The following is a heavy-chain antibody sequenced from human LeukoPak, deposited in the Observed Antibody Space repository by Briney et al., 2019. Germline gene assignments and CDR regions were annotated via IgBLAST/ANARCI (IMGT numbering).Heavy chain of an antibody. J-gene: IGHJ5*02. V-gene: IGHV4-61*01. CDR2: IYYSGST. CDR1: GGSVSSGSYY. D-gene: IGHD1-14*01. CDR3: ARASPTTNKGAYGWLDP. Sequence: SETLSLTCTVSGGSVSSGSYYWSWIRQPPGKGLEWIGYIYYSGSTNYNPSLKSRVTISVDTSKNQFSLKLSSVTAADTAVYYCARASPTTNKGAYGWLDPWGQGTLVTVSS.